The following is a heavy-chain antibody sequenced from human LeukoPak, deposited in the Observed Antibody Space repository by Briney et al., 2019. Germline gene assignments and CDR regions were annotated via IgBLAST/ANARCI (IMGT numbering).Heavy chain of an antibody. CDR3: ARGPLISAAGIS. J-gene: IGHJ4*02. V-gene: IGHV3-7*01. CDR2: INEDGSDK. CDR1: GFTFSSYW. D-gene: IGHD6-13*01. Sequence: GGSLRLSCAASGFTFSSYWMSWVRQAPGKGLEWVANINEDGSDKYYVDSVKGRFIISRDNAKDSVYLQMNSLRAEDTAIYYCARGPLISAAGISWGQGTLVTVSS.